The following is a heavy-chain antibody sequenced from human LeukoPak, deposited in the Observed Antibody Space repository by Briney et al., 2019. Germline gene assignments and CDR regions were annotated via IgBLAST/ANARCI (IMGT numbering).Heavy chain of an antibody. CDR2: LNPNSGGI. V-gene: IGHV1-2*02. CDR3: ARVSYYSYYYYMDV. CDR1: GYRFTGYY. Sequence: ASVKVSCRASGYRFTGYYMHWVRQAPGQGLEWMGWLNPNSGGINYAQKFQGRVTMTRDTSISTAYMELSRLRSDDTAVYYCARVSYYSYYYYMDVWGKGTTVTVSS. J-gene: IGHJ6*03.